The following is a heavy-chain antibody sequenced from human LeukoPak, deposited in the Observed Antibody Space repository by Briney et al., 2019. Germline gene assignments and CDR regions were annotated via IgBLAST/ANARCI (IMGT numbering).Heavy chain of an antibody. Sequence: GGSLRLSCAAPGFTFSSYAMSWVRQAPGKGLEWVSAISGSGGSTYYADSVKGRFTISRDNSKNTLYLQMNSLRAEDTAVYYCAKGRLGGSRGLDYWGQGTLVTVSS. CDR1: GFTFSSYA. D-gene: IGHD3-10*01. CDR3: AKGRLGGSRGLDY. CDR2: ISGSGGST. V-gene: IGHV3-23*01. J-gene: IGHJ4*02.